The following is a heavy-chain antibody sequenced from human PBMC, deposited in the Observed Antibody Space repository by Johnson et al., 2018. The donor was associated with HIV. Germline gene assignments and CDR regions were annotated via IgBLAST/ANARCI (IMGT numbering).Heavy chain of an antibody. V-gene: IGHV3-49*04. Sequence: VQLVESGGGLVQPGRSLRLSCAASGFTFDDYAMHWVRQAPGKGLEWVSFIRRKVYGGTIENAASLKGRFTISRDDSKNTLYLQMNSLKTEDTAVYYCTTDKQLWLTVDIWGQWTMVTVSS. CDR1: GFTFDDYA. CDR2: IRRKVYGGTI. CDR3: TTDKQLWLTVDI. J-gene: IGHJ3*02. D-gene: IGHD5-18*01.